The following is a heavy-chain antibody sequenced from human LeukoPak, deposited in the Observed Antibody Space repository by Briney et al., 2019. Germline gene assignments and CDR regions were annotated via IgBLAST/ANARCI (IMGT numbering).Heavy chain of an antibody. CDR2: IYTSGST. V-gene: IGHV4-61*02. CDR3: ARADYYDSSGFDY. CDR1: GGSISSGSYY. D-gene: IGHD3-22*01. Sequence: SQTLSLTCTVSGGSISSGSYYWSWIRQPAGKELEWIGRIYTSGSTNYNPSLKSRVTISVDTSMNQFSLKLSSVTAADTAVYYCARADYYDSSGFDYWGQGTLVTVSS. J-gene: IGHJ4*02.